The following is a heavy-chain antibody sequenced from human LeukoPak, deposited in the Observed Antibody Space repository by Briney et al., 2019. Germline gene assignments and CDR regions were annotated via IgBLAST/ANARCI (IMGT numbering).Heavy chain of an antibody. CDR1: GYTLTVYY. Sequence: AASVKVSCTASGYTLTVYYLHWVRQAPGQGLEWMGWINPNTGATHSAQKFQGRITMTRDTSISTAYMDLSRLRSDDTAVYYCARDRVGSGWPRPYYFEVWGQGTLVTVSS. J-gene: IGHJ4*02. D-gene: IGHD6-19*01. CDR3: ARDRVGSGWPRPYYFEV. CDR2: INPNTGAT. V-gene: IGHV1-2*02.